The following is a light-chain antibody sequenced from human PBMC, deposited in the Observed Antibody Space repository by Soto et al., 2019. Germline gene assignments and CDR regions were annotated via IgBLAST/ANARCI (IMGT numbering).Light chain of an antibody. CDR2: EVS. CDR3: TSYTSSSTLDV. J-gene: IGLJ1*01. V-gene: IGLV2-14*01. Sequence: HSALTQPASVSGSPGQSITISCTGTSSDVGGYNYVSWYQQHPGKAPKLMIYEVSNRPSGVSNRFSGSKSGHTASLTISGLQSEDEADYFCTSYTSSSTLDVFGTGTKVTVL. CDR1: SSDVGGYNY.